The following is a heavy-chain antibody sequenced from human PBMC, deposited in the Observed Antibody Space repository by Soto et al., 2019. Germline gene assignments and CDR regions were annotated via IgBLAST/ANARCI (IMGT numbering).Heavy chain of an antibody. V-gene: IGHV1-18*04. CDR3: TRAIRIALLREFDWSPIHFGMDV. D-gene: IGHD3-9*01. CDR1: GYTFTSYG. Sequence: GASVKVSCKASGYTFTSYGISWVRQAPGQGLEWMGWISAYNGNTNYAQKLQGRVTMTTDTSTSTAYMELRSLRSDDTAVYYCTRAIRIALLREFDWSPIHFGMDVWGQGTTVTVSS. CDR2: ISAYNGNT. J-gene: IGHJ6*02.